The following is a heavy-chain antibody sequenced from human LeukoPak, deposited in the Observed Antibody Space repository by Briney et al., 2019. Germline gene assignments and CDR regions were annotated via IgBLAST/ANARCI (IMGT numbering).Heavy chain of an antibody. D-gene: IGHD2-2*03. Sequence: SETLSLTCAVSGYSISSGYYWGWIRQPPGKGLEWIGSIYHSGSTYYNPSLKSRVTISVDTSKNQFSLKLSSVTAADTAVYYCASLGYCSSTSCHGGYYYYMDVWGKGTTVTVSS. J-gene: IGHJ6*03. CDR1: GYSISSGYY. CDR2: IYHSGST. V-gene: IGHV4-38-2*01. CDR3: ASLGYCSSTSCHGGYYYYMDV.